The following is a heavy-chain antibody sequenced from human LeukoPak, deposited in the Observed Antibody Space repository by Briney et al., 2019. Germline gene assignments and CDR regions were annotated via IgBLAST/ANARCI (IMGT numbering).Heavy chain of an antibody. D-gene: IGHD2-21*01. J-gene: IGHJ4*02. Sequence: SVKVSCKASGGTFSSYAISWVRQAPGQGLEWMGRIIPILGIANYAQKFQGRVTITADESTSTAYMELSSLRSEDTAVYYCARVSKLYWGRFLEYFDYWGQGTLVTVSS. CDR2: IIPILGIA. V-gene: IGHV1-69*04. CDR1: GGTFSSYA. CDR3: ARVSKLYWGRFLEYFDY.